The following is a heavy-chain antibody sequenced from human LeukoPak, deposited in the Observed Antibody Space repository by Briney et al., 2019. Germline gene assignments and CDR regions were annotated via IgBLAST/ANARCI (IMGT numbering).Heavy chain of an antibody. CDR1: GFIFSDHD. CDR2: ISRSGTTK. CDR3: AREGRGYYGDFDY. J-gene: IGHJ4*02. D-gene: IGHD3-22*01. V-gene: IGHV3-11*01. Sequence: PGGSLRLSCAASGFIFSDHDMDWIRQAPGKELEWISYISRSGTTKYYADSVKGRFTISRDNADNSLYLQLNSLRAEDTAVYYCAREGRGYYGDFDYWGQGTLVTVSS.